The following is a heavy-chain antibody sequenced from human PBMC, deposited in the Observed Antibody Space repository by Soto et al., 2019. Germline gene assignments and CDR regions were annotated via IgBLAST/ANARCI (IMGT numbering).Heavy chain of an antibody. CDR3: ASGGPIAAAGNIRFTEYFQH. Sequence: ASVKVSCKASGYTFTSYGISWVRQAPGQGLEWMGWISAYNGNTNYAQKLQGRGTMTTDTSTSTAYMELRSLRSDDTAVYYCASGGPIAAAGNIRFTEYFQHWGQGTLVTVSS. CDR2: ISAYNGNT. V-gene: IGHV1-18*01. D-gene: IGHD6-13*01. J-gene: IGHJ1*01. CDR1: GYTFTSYG.